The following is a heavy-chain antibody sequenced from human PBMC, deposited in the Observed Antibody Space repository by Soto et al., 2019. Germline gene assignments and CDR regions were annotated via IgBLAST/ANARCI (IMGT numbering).Heavy chain of an antibody. D-gene: IGHD2-15*01. J-gene: IGHJ4*02. CDR3: ARDHGDCSGGTCYWSDY. Sequence: QVHLVESGGGVVQPGRSLRLSCAASGFTFSTHSMHWVRQAPGKGLEWVAVLAYDGNTKHYADSVKGRFTVSRDISKNTAFLQMDSLRAEDTAVYYCARDHGDCSGGTCYWSDYWGQGTLVTVSS. CDR2: LAYDGNTK. V-gene: IGHV3-30-3*01. CDR1: GFTFSTHS.